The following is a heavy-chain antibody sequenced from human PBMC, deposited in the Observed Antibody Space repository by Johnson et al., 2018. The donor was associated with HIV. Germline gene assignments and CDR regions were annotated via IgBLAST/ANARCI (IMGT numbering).Heavy chain of an antibody. V-gene: IGHV3-66*03. CDR3: AKDPNAYYNVWGGQSEAFDI. CDR1: GFTVSSNY. CDR2: IYSGDST. D-gene: IGHD3-3*01. Sequence: VQLVESGGGLIQPGGSLRLSCAASGFTVSSNYMSWVRQAPGKGLEWVSVIYSGDSTYYADSVKGRFTISRDNFKNTLYLQMNSLGVEDTAVYYCAKDPNAYYNVWGGQSEAFDIWGQGTMVTVSS. J-gene: IGHJ3*02.